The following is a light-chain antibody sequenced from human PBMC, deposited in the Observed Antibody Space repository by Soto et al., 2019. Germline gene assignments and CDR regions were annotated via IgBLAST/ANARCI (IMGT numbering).Light chain of an antibody. V-gene: IGLV2-14*01. J-gene: IGLJ1*01. CDR2: EVN. Sequence: QSALTQPASVSGSPGQSITISCTGTSSDVGGYNYVSWYQQHPGKAPKLMIYEVNNRPSGVSNRFSGSKSGNTASLTISGLQAEDEADYYCSSYTSSSTYVFXTGTKVTVL. CDR3: SSYTSSSTYV. CDR1: SSDVGGYNY.